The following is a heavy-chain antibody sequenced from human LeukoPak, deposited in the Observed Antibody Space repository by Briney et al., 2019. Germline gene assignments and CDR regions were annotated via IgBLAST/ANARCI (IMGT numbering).Heavy chain of an antibody. CDR1: GYTLTSYG. V-gene: IGHV1-18*01. D-gene: IGHD6-19*01. CDR2: ISAYNGNT. Sequence: ASVKVSCKASGYTLTSYGISWVRQAPGQGLEWMGWISAYNGNTNYAQKLQGRVTMTTDTSTSTAYMELRSLRSDDTAVYYCARDLGQWLVPGGAYYFDYWGQGTLVTVSS. CDR3: ARDLGQWLVPGGAYYFDY. J-gene: IGHJ4*02.